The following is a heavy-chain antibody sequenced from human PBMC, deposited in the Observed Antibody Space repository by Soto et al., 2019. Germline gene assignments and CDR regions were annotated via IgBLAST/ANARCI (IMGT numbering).Heavy chain of an antibody. CDR1: EFAVSSSY. D-gene: IGHD4-4*01. CDR3: ARGTTVVTAGYY. J-gene: IGHJ4*02. CDR2: NYTGGAT. V-gene: IGHV3-53*01. Sequence: EVQLVESGGGLIQPGGSLRLSCAASEFAVSSSYRSWVRQAPGKGLEWVSDNYTGGATYYADSVKGRFTISRDDSKNTLYLQMNSLRAEDTAVYYCARGTTVVTAGYYWGQGALVTVSS.